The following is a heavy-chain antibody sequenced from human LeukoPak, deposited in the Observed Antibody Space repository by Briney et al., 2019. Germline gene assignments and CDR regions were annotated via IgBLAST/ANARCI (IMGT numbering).Heavy chain of an antibody. D-gene: IGHD6-13*01. J-gene: IGHJ3*02. CDR2: ISSSSSYI. V-gene: IGHV3-21*01. CDR3: ARIRVDAFDI. CDR1: GFTFSSYS. Sequence: GGSLRLSCAASGFTFSSYSMNGVRRAPGKGLEWVSSISSSSSYIYYADSVKGRFTISRDNAKNSLYLQMNSLRAEDTAVYYCARIRVDAFDIWGQGTMVTVSS.